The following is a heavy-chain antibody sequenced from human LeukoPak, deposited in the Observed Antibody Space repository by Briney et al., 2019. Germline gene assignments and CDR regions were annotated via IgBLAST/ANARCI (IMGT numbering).Heavy chain of an antibody. CDR1: GGSISSYY. J-gene: IGHJ6*03. CDR3: AREKSIRNDATLYYYYMDV. V-gene: IGHV4-59*01. D-gene: IGHD1-1*01. CDR2: IYYSGST. Sequence: SETLSLTCTVSGGSISSYYWSWIRQPPGKGLEWIGYIYYSGSTNYNPSLKSRVTISVYTSKNQFSLKLSSVTAADTAVYYCAREKSIRNDATLYYYYMDVWGKGTTVTVSS.